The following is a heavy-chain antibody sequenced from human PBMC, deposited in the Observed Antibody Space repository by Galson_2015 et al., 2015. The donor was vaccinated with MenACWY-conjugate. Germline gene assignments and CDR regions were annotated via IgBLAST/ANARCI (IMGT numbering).Heavy chain of an antibody. CDR1: GITFSSFG. V-gene: IGHV3-48*01. CDR3: ARGRYSGHDNPSYYGMDV. CDR2: ISSGSSTI. D-gene: IGHD5-12*01. J-gene: IGHJ6*02. Sequence: SLRLSCAASGITFSSFGLNWVRQAPGKGLEWVSFISSGSSTIYYADSVKGRLTISRDNAKNSVFLEMNSLRAEDTAVYYCARGRYSGHDNPSYYGMDVWGQGTTVTVSS.